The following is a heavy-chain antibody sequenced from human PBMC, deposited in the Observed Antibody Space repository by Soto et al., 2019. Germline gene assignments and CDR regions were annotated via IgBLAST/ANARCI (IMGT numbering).Heavy chain of an antibody. Sequence: QVQLVQSGAEMKKPGSSVKVSCRSSGDTFSTYGLVWVRQATGQGLEWMEGIIPIFGTTHYAQKFQGRVTNTADESTSTAYMELSSLRSEDTSVYYCAKGYRLTMSNSWFDPWGQGTLVTVSS. D-gene: IGHD1-26*01. V-gene: IGHV1-69*01. J-gene: IGHJ5*02. CDR3: AKGYRLTMSNSWFDP. CDR2: IIPIFGTT. CDR1: GDTFSTYG.